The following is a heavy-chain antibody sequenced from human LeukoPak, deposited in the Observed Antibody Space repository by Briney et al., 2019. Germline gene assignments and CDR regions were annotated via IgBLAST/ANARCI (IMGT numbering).Heavy chain of an antibody. Sequence: NPSETLSLTCTVSGGSISSYYWSWIRQPPGKGLEWIGYIYYSGSTNYNPSLKSRVTISVDTSKNQFSLKLSSVTAADTAVYYCARQKRVVTSRSFFDYWGQGTLVTVSS. CDR2: IYYSGST. CDR3: ARQKRVVTSRSFFDY. J-gene: IGHJ4*02. CDR1: GGSISSYY. V-gene: IGHV4-59*08. D-gene: IGHD2-21*02.